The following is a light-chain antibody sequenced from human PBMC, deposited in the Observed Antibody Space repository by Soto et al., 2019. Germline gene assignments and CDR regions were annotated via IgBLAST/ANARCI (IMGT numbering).Light chain of an antibody. J-gene: IGKJ4*01. CDR1: QGIGND. CDR2: AAA. V-gene: IGKV1-6*02. Sequence: AIQMAQSPSSLSASVGDRVTITCRASQGIGNDVGWFQQKPGKAPKLLIYAAATLQSGVPSRFSGSRSGTDCPLTVSSLQPEDFATYYCLQDHNYPLTFGGGTKVEIK. CDR3: LQDHNYPLT.